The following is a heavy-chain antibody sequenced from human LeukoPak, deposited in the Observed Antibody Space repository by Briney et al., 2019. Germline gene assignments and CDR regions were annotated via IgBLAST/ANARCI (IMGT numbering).Heavy chain of an antibody. D-gene: IGHD5-24*01. CDR3: ARDSAYKDY. Sequence: VSVNVSCKASGYTFTGYYIHWVRQAPGQGLEWMGWINPTHDGTIYAQKFQGRVTMTRDTSITTAYMELSSLRSDDTAVYYCARDSAYKDYWGQGTLDSVSS. CDR1: GYTFTGYY. V-gene: IGHV1-2*02. J-gene: IGHJ4*02. CDR2: INPTHDGT.